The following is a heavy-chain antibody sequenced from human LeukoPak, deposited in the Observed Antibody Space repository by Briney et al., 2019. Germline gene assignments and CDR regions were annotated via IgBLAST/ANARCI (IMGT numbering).Heavy chain of an antibody. V-gene: IGHV3-30*02. J-gene: IGHJ4*02. D-gene: IGHD6-19*01. CDR1: GFTFRSYG. Sequence: PGGSLRLSCAASGFTFRSYGMHWVRQAPGKGLEWVAFIRYDGSDKYYADSVKGRFTISRDNSANTLSLQTNGLSTEDTAVYYCARVGGSGWPLDYWGQGTLATVSS. CDR3: ARVGGSGWPLDY. CDR2: IRYDGSDK.